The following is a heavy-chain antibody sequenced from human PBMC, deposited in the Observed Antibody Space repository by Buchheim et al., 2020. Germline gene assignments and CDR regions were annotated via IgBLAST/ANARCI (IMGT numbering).Heavy chain of an antibody. J-gene: IGHJ4*02. D-gene: IGHD6-19*01. CDR2: ISTSGGTT. V-gene: IGHV3-23*01. CDR1: GFTFSSYA. Sequence: EMQLLESGGGLVQPGGSLRLSCAASGFTFSSYAMSWVRQAPGKGLEWVSTISTSGGTTYYADSVKGRFTISRDTSKNTLYMQMNSLRAEDTAVYYCAIYNLYSSSRRFDYWGQGTL. CDR3: AIYNLYSSSRRFDY.